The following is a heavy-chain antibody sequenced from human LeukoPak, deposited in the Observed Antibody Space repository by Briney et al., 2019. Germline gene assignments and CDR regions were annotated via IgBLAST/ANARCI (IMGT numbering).Heavy chain of an antibody. CDR2: IYTSGST. CDR3: ARAFGGSSSWSDYYYYYMDV. CDR1: GGSISSYY. D-gene: IGHD6-13*01. V-gene: IGHV4-4*07. J-gene: IGHJ6*03. Sequence: SETLSLTCTVSGGSISSYYWSWIRQPAGKGLEWIGRIYTSGSTNYNPSLKSRVTMSVDTSKNQFSLKLSSVTAADTAVYYCARAFGGSSSWSDYYYYYMDVCGKGTTVTVSS.